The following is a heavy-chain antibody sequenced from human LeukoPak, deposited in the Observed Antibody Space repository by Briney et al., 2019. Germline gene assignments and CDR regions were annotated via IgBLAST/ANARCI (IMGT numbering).Heavy chain of an antibody. Sequence: GGALRLSCAGSGFTCSTHVMSWVRPAPGKGLEWLSLILHNGDSTYYADSVKGRFTISRDNSKNTLYLQMNSLRAEDTAVYYCARLSSFAFDIWGQGTMVTVSS. J-gene: IGHJ3*02. CDR3: ARLSSFAFDI. V-gene: IGHV3-23*01. D-gene: IGHD3-16*02. CDR2: ILHNGDST. CDR1: GFTCSTHV.